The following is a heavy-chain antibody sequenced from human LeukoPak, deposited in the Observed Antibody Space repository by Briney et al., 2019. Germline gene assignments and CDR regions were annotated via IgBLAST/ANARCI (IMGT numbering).Heavy chain of an antibody. D-gene: IGHD2-2*01. CDR1: GYTFTGYY. Sequence: ASVKVSCKASGYTFTGYYMHWVRQAPGQGLEWMGWISAYNGNTNYAQKLQGRVTMTTDTSTTTVYMELRSLRFDDTAVYYCARDNSAVSDCSSTSCYHFGYWGQGTLVTVSS. V-gene: IGHV1-18*04. J-gene: IGHJ4*02. CDR2: ISAYNGNT. CDR3: ARDNSAVSDCSSTSCYHFGY.